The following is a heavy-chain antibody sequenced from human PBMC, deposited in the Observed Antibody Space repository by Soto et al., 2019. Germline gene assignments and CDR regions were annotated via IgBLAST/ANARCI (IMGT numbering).Heavy chain of an antibody. J-gene: IGHJ4*02. V-gene: IGHV1-2*04. CDR2: INPKSGGT. Sequence: ASVKVSCKASGYTFTDYYMHWVRQAPGQGLEWMGWINPKSGGTNYAQKFQGWVTMTRDTSITTAHMELSWLRSDDAAVYYCAPGTLSSSSQELDYWGQGTLVTVSS. CDR1: GYTFTDYY. CDR3: APGTLSSSSQELDY. D-gene: IGHD6-13*01.